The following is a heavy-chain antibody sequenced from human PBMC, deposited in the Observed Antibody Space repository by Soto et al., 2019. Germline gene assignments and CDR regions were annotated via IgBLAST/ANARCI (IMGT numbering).Heavy chain of an antibody. CDR3: AKDLSWGQCDY. CDR2: IKTDGTVT. Sequence: PGGSLRLSCAASGFTFSSYWMHWVRQDAGKGLLWVSSIKTDGTVTQYADSVKGRFTVSRDNAKNTLYLQMNSLRAEDMAVYYCAKDLSWGQCDYWGQGALVTVSS. V-gene: IGHV3-74*03. CDR1: GFTFSSYW. D-gene: IGHD3-16*01. J-gene: IGHJ4*02.